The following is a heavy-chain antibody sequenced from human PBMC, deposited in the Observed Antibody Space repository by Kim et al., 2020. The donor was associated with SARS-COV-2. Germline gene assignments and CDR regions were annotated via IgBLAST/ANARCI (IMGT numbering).Heavy chain of an antibody. V-gene: IGHV4-34*01. Sequence: SETLSLTCAVYGGSFSGYYWSWIRQPPGKGLEWTGEINHSGSTNYNPSLKSRVIISVDTSKNQFSLKLSSVTAADTAVYYCARGNLTYYYGSGRKNWFDPWGQGTLVTVSS. CDR2: INHSGST. CDR1: GGSFSGYY. J-gene: IGHJ5*02. CDR3: ARGNLTYYYGSGRKNWFDP. D-gene: IGHD3-10*01.